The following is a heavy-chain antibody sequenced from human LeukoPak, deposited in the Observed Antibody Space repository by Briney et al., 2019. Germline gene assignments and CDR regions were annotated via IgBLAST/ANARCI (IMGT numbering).Heavy chain of an antibody. D-gene: IGHD2-2*01. Sequence: PSETLSLTCTVSGGSITSYYWSWIRQPPGKGLEWIGYIYNSGNTNYNPPLKSRVTISLDTSKNQFSLKLTSVTAADTAIYYCASGGYCGTTSCYPKWFDPWGQGTLVTVSS. CDR1: GGSITSYY. J-gene: IGHJ5*02. CDR2: IYNSGNT. CDR3: ASGGYCGTTSCYPKWFDP. V-gene: IGHV4-59*01.